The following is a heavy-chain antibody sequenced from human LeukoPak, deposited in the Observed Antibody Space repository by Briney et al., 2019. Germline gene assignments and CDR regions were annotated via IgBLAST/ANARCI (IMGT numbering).Heavy chain of an antibody. V-gene: IGHV4-34*01. J-gene: IGHJ6*04. D-gene: IGHD5-12*01. CDR3: ARDRRNSGYDKSYYYYYGMDV. Sequence: PSETLFLTCAVYGGSFSGYYWSWIRQPPGKGLEWIGEINHSGSTNYNPSLKSRVTISVDTSKNQFSLKLSSVTAADTAVYYCARDRRNSGYDKSYYYYYGMDVWGKGTTVTVSS. CDR1: GGSFSGYY. CDR2: INHSGST.